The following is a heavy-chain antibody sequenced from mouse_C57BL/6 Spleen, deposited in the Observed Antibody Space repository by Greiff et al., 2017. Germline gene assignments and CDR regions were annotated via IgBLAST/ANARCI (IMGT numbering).Heavy chain of an antibody. CDR2: IYPSNGGT. V-gene: IGHV1-61*01. CDR3: GVDSSYFDD. CDR1: GYTFTSYW. J-gene: IGHJ1*03. Sequence: QVQLQQPGAELVKPGASVKLSCKASGYTFTSYWMDWVKQRPGQGLEWIGNIYPSNGGTQYNEKFKGKATLTVDKSSSTAYMQLSSLTSEDSAVXYCGVDSSYFDDWGKGTTVTVAA.